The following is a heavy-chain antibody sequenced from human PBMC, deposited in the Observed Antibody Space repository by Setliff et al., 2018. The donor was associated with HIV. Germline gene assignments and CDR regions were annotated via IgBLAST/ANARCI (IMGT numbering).Heavy chain of an antibody. CDR3: AREGKTALVTKYFDY. J-gene: IGHJ4*02. V-gene: IGHV4-31*11. CDR1: GVSITSATYY. D-gene: IGHD5-18*01. CDR2: IDYSGSA. Sequence: SETLSLTCAVSGVSITSATYYWSWIRHSPGKGLEWIGYIDYSGSAFYNPSLKSRLTISRDTSKNQFSLRMKSVTAADTAVYYCAREGKTALVTKYFDYWCQGTLVTVSS.